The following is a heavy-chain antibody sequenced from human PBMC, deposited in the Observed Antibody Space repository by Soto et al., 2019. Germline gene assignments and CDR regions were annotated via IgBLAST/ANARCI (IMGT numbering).Heavy chain of an antibody. Sequence: VSVKVYCNASGYTFTSYYMHWVRQAPGQGLEWMGIINPSGGSTSYAQKFQGRVTMTRDTSTSTVYMELSSLRSEDTAVYYCATTMIVVVNDAFDSWGQGTMVTVSS. CDR3: ATTMIVVVNDAFDS. V-gene: IGHV1-46*01. J-gene: IGHJ3*02. CDR1: GYTFTSYY. CDR2: INPSGGST. D-gene: IGHD3-22*01.